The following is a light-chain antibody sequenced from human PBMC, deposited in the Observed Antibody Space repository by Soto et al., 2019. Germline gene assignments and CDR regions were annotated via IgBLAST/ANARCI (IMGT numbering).Light chain of an antibody. CDR3: SSYTTSGTLYV. CDR2: EVS. CDR1: SSDVGSYNY. V-gene: IGLV2-14*01. Sequence: QSALTQPASVSGSHGQSITISCTGTSSDVGSYNYVSWYQQHPGKAPKLMSYEVSNRPSGVSDRFSGSKSDNTASLTISGLPAEDEADYDCSSYTTSGTLYVFGTGTKVTVL. J-gene: IGLJ1*01.